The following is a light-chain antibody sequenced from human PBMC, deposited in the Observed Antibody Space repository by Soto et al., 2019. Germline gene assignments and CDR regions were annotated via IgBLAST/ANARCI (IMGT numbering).Light chain of an antibody. CDR3: QQSYSTPPYT. CDR1: QSISSY. Sequence: DIQMTQSPSSLSASVGDRVTFTFRASQSISSYLNWYQQKPGKAPNLLIYAASNLQGVGPSTLSGSGYGKDFTLNISSLQPEYFATYYCQQSYSTPPYTFGQGNKLDIK. CDR2: AAS. V-gene: IGKV1-39*01. J-gene: IGKJ2*01.